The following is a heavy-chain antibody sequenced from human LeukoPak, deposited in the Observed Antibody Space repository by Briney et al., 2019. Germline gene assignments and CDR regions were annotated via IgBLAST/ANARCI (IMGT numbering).Heavy chain of an antibody. Sequence: ASVKVSCKASGYTFTNYAMNWVRQAPGQGLEWMGWINTNTGNPTYAQGFTGRFVFSLDTSVSTAYLQISSLKVEDTAMYYCARERRSSSPGEQQLVRAFDIWGQGTMVTVSS. CDR2: INTNTGNP. D-gene: IGHD6-13*01. V-gene: IGHV7-4-1*02. J-gene: IGHJ3*02. CDR3: ARERRSSSPGEQQLVRAFDI. CDR1: GYTFTNYA.